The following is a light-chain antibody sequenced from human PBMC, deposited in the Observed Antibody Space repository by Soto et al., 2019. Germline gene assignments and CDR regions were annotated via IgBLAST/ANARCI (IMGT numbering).Light chain of an antibody. CDR3: QQYNNWPET. J-gene: IGKJ1*01. Sequence: EILMTQSPATLSVSQGERATLSCRASQSVSSNLAWYQQKVGQAPRVLIYDASTRATGIPGRFSGSGSGTEFTLTISSLQSEDFAVYYCQQYNNWPETFGQGTKVEIK. CDR2: DAS. CDR1: QSVSSN. V-gene: IGKV3-15*01.